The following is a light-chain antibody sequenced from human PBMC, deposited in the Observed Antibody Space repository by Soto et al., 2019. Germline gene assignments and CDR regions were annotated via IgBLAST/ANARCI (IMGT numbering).Light chain of an antibody. V-gene: IGLV1-44*01. J-gene: IGLJ3*02. Sequence: QSVLTQPPSASGTPGQRVTISCSGSSSNIGSNTVNWYQQLPGTAPQLLIYGNNQRPSGVPARFSGSKSGTSASLAISGLQSEDEADYYCATWDDSLNAWVFGGGTQLTVL. CDR1: SSNIGSNT. CDR2: GNN. CDR3: ATWDDSLNAWV.